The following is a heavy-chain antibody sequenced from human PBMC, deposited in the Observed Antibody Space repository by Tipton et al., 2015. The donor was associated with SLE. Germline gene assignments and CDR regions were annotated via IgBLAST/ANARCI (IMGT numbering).Heavy chain of an antibody. CDR2: IDPSDSYT. CDR3: AREEMVVAATQAPYFDY. V-gene: IGHV5-10-1*01. J-gene: IGHJ4*02. D-gene: IGHD2-15*01. Sequence: QSGPEVKKPGESLKISCKGSGYGFTSYWISWVRQMPGKGLEWMGRIDPSDSYTNYSPSFQGHVTISADKSISTAYLQWSSLKASDTAMYYCAREEMVVAATQAPYFDYWGQGTLVTVSS. CDR1: GYGFTSYW.